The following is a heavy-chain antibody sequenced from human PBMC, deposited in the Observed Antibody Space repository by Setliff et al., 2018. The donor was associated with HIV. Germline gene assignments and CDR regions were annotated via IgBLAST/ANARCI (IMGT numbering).Heavy chain of an antibody. J-gene: IGHJ3*01. CDR2: VTEGGNI. Sequence: SETLSLTCAVNGESFSGYYWTWIRQPPGKGLEWIGAVTEGGNINYNPSLESRLTISVDPSKRQFFLKLTSMTAADTAVYYCVRGGWYWYGSGNSGVFDVRGRGTVVTVSS. V-gene: IGHV4-34*01. CDR1: GESFSGYY. D-gene: IGHD3-10*01. CDR3: VRGGWYWYGSGNSGVFDV.